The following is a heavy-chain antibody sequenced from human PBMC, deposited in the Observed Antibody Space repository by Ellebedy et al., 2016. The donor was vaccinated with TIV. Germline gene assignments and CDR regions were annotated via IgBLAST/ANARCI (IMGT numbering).Heavy chain of an antibody. D-gene: IGHD1-7*01. CDR3: ARTIRRAKNWNYGYYYGMDV. CDR1: GGTFSNYV. CDR2: IITILGIA. V-gene: IGHV1-69*10. J-gene: IGHJ6*02. Sequence: AASVKVSCKASGGTFSNYVMSWVRQSPGQGLEWMGRIITILGIANYAQKFQGRVTITADKSTSTAYMELRSLRSEDTAVYYCARTIRRAKNWNYGYYYGMDVWGQGTTVTVSS.